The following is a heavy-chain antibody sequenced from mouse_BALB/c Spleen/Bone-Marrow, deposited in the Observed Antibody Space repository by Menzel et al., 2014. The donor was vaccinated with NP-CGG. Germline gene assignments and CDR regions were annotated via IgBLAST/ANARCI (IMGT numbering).Heavy chain of an antibody. J-gene: IGHJ3*01. CDR2: ISYSGST. CDR3: ARREDYDWFAY. CDR1: GYSITSDYA. Sequence: VQLKHSGPGLVKPSQSLSLTCTVTGYSITSDYAWNWIRQFPGNKLEWMGYISYSGSTSYNPSLKSRISITRDTSKNQYFLQLNSVTTEDTATYYCARREDYDWFAYWGQGTLVTGSA. V-gene: IGHV3-2*02. D-gene: IGHD2-4*01.